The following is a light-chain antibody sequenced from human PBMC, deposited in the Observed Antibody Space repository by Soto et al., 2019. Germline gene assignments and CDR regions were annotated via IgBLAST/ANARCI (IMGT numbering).Light chain of an antibody. CDR2: ATS. CDR3: QLYGRSPQ. Sequence: EIVLTQSPGSLSLSPWERVTLSCRSSQSINSTHLAWYQQRPGQAPRLLIYATSRRATGTPDRFSGSGAGTDFTLTISGLETEDFAVYYCQLYGRSPQFGQRTKLEIK. J-gene: IGKJ2*01. CDR1: QSINSTH. V-gene: IGKV3-20*01.